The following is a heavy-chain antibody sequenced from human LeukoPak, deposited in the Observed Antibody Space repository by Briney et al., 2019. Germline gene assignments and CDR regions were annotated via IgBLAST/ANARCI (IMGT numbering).Heavy chain of an antibody. CDR2: INPNSGGT. CDR1: GYTFTGYY. V-gene: IGHV1-2*04. Sequence: GASVKVSCKASGYTFTGYYMHWVRQAPGQGLEWMGWINPNSGGTNYAQKFQGWVTMTRDTSISTAYMELSRLRSDDTAVYYCARDVPIGPICSSTSCSWRDWFDPWGQGTLVTVSS. CDR3: ARDVPIGPICSSTSCSWRDWFDP. J-gene: IGHJ5*02. D-gene: IGHD2-2*01.